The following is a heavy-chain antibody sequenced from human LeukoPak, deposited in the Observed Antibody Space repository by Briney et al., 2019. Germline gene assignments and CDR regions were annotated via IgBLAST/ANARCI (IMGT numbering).Heavy chain of an antibody. J-gene: IGHJ6*02. CDR2: ISASGGNT. CDR1: EFTFSSYA. V-gene: IGHV3-23*01. D-gene: IGHD2/OR15-2a*01. CDR3: AKYVSAKGPPYALRV. Sequence: GGSLRLSCAASEFTFSSYAMQWVRQAPGKGLEWVSGISASGGNTWYADSVKGRFTISRDNSKNTLYLQMNSLRAEDTAVYYCAKYVSAKGPPYALRVWGQGTTVTVSS.